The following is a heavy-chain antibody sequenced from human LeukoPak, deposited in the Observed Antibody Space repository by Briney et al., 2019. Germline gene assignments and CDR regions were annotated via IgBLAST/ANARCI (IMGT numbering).Heavy chain of an antibody. CDR2: ISAYNGNT. D-gene: IGHD3-3*01. CDR3: ARDQGRFLEWLSRYYYYGMDV. Sequence: ASVTVSCKASGYTFTSYGISWVRQAPGQGLEWMGWISAYNGNTNYAQKLQGRVTMTTDTSTSTAYMELRSLRSDDTAVYYCARDQGRFLEWLSRYYYYGMDVWGQGTTVTVSS. J-gene: IGHJ6*02. CDR1: GYTFTSYG. V-gene: IGHV1-18*01.